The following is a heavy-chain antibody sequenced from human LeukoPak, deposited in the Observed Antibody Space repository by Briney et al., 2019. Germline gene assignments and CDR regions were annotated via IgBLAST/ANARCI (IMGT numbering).Heavy chain of an antibody. V-gene: IGHV4-4*02. D-gene: IGHD3-9*01. CDR2: IYHSGST. CDR3: ARVRYDILTGYFPLYYYGMDV. J-gene: IGHJ6*02. Sequence: SGTLSLTCAVSGGSISSSNWWSWVRQPPGKGLEWIGEIYHSGSTNYNPSLKSRVTISVDASKNQFSLKLSSVTAADTAVYYCARVRYDILTGYFPLYYYGMDVWGQGTTVTVSS. CDR1: GGSISSSNW.